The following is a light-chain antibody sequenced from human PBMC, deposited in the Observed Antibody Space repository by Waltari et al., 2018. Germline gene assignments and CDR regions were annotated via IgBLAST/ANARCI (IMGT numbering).Light chain of an antibody. CDR3: QEYNDWPNSLT. CDR2: SAS. V-gene: IGKV3-15*01. Sequence: IVLTQSPATLSVSPGEGATVSCRASQSVNINLAWYQQRPGQAPRPLIFSASTRATDIPARFSGSGSGTEFTLTLSNLQSDDIAVYYCQEYNDWPNSLTFGGGTRVELK. J-gene: IGKJ4*01. CDR1: QSVNIN.